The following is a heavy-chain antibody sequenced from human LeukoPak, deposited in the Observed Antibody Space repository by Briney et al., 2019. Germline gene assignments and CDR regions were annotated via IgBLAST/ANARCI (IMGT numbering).Heavy chain of an antibody. CDR1: GYTFNSYG. Sequence: ASVKVSCKASGYTFNSYGISWVRQAPGQGLEGMGWISTYNGNTYYAQKFQGRVTMTTDTSTTTAYMELRSMRSDDTAVYYCARGLIVLTQGVIGPSNYWGQGTLVTVSS. J-gene: IGHJ4*02. CDR2: ISTYNGNT. CDR3: ARGLIVLTQGVIGPSNY. V-gene: IGHV1-18*01. D-gene: IGHD3-10*01.